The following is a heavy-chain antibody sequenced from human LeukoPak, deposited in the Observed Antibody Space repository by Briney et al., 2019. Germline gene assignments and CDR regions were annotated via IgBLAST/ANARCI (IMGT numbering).Heavy chain of an antibody. J-gene: IGHJ4*02. V-gene: IGHV3-23*01. Sequence: PGGSLRLSCAASGFTFSSYAMSWVRQAPGKGLEWVSAISGSGGSTYYADSVKGRFTISRDNSKNTLYLQMNSLRAEDTAVYYCPRYYYDSSGYYYHRPFDYWGQGTLVTVSS. D-gene: IGHD3-22*01. CDR3: PRYYYDSSGYYYHRPFDY. CDR2: ISGSGGST. CDR1: GFTFSSYA.